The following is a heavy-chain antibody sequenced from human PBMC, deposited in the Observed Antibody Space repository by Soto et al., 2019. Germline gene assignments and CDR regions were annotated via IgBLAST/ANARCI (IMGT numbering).Heavy chain of an antibody. CDR3: TTANYYDILTGYLTYFDF. J-gene: IGHJ4*02. V-gene: IGHV3-15*01. Sequence: EVQLVESGGGLVKPGGSLRLSCAASGFTFSNAWMSWVRQAPGKGLEWVGRIKSKTDGGTTDYAAPVKGRFTISRDDSKNTLYLQMHSLKTEDTAVYYCTTANYYDILTGYLTYFDFWGQGTLVTV. CDR2: IKSKTDGGTT. D-gene: IGHD3-9*01. CDR1: GFTFSNAW.